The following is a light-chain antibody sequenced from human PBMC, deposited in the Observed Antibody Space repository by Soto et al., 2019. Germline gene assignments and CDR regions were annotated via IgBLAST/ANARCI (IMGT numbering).Light chain of an antibody. J-gene: IGKJ2*01. CDR2: GAS. CDR1: QSIGSGY. Sequence: IVLTPSPGTLSLSPGETATLSCRASQSIGSGYLAWHQQKLGQSPRLIIYGASERATGIPDRFSGSGSGTDFTLTISRLEPDDFAVYYCQQYGSSPYIFGQGTKLEMK. CDR3: QQYGSSPYI. V-gene: IGKV3-20*01.